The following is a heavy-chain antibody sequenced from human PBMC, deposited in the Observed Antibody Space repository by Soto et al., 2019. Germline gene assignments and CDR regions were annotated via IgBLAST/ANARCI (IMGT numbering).Heavy chain of an antibody. CDR3: AKGGFLEWLPTGGMDV. D-gene: IGHD3-3*01. V-gene: IGHV3-30*18. CDR2: ISYDGSNK. J-gene: IGHJ6*02. Sequence: AVGSLRLSCAASGFTFSSYGMHWVRQAPGKGLEWVAVISYDGSNKYYADSVKGRFTISRDNSKNTLYLQMNSLRAEDTAVYYCAKGGFLEWLPTGGMDVWGQGTTVTVSS. CDR1: GFTFSSYG.